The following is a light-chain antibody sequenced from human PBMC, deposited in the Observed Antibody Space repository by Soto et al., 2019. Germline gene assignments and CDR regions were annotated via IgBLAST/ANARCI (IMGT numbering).Light chain of an antibody. V-gene: IGKV3-20*01. CDR3: QQYGGSLPYT. CDR1: QSVSSSY. J-gene: IGKJ2*01. CDR2: GAS. Sequence: EIVLTQSPGTLSLSPGERATLSCRASQSVSSSYLAWYQQKPGQAPMLLIYGASSRATGIPDRFSGSGSGTDITLNISRLEAEDFAVYYCQQYGGSLPYTFGQGTKLEIK.